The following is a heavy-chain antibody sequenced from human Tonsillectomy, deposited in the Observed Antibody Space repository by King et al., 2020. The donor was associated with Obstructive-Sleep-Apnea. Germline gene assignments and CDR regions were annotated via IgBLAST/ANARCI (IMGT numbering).Heavy chain of an antibody. CDR3: ARDKVAYTYGQGFGY. Sequence: QLQESGPGLVKHSETLSLTCTVSGGSIRSSTYYWAWIRQPPGKGLEWIGSLVYTGTAFSTPSLQGRLTISVDTSKNQFSLKLTSVTAADTAVYYCARDKVAYTYGQGFGYWGQGFLITVSS. V-gene: IGHV4-39*07. J-gene: IGHJ4*02. D-gene: IGHD5-18*01. CDR1: GGSIRSSTYY. CDR2: LVYTGTA.